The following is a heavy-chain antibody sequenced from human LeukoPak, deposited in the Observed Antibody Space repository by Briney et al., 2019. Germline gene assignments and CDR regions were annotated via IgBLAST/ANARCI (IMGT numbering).Heavy chain of an antibody. J-gene: IGHJ6*03. CDR1: GGTFSSYA. CDR2: IIPIFGTA. CDR3: ARTAIKGPYYYMDV. Sequence: SVKVSCKASGGTFSSYAISWVRQAPGQGLEWMGRIIPIFGTANYAQKFQGRVTITADKSTSTAYLELSSLRSEDTAVYYCARTAIKGPYYYMDVWGKGTTVTVSS. V-gene: IGHV1-69*06.